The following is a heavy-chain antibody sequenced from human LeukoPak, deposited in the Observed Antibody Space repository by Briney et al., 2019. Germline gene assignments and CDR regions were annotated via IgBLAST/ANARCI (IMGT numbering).Heavy chain of an antibody. CDR2: FDPEDGET. CDR3: ATDLGAHDAFDI. Sequence: ASVKVSCKVSGYTLTELSMHWVRQAPGKGLEWMGGFDPEDGETIYAQKFQGRVTMTEDTSTDTAYMELSSLRSEDTAVYYCATDLGAHDAFDIWGQGTMVTVSS. V-gene: IGHV1-24*01. J-gene: IGHJ3*02. CDR1: GYTLTELS. D-gene: IGHD1-26*01.